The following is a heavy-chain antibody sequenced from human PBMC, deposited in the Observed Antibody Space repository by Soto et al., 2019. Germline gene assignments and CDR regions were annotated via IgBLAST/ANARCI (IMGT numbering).Heavy chain of an antibody. CDR3: ARGGTYYDFWSGNEKAPYYYYGMDV. J-gene: IGHJ6*02. CDR1: GGTFSSYA. V-gene: IGHV1-69*13. D-gene: IGHD3-3*01. CDR2: IIPIFGTA. Sequence: GASVKVSCKASGGTFSSYAISWVRQAPGQGLEWMGGIIPIFGTANYAQKFQGRVTIAADESTSTAYMELSSLRSEDTAVYYCARGGTYYDFWSGNEKAPYYYYGMDVWGQGTTVTVSS.